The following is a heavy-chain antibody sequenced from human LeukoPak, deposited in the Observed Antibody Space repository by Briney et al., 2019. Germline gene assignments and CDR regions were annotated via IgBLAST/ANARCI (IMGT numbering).Heavy chain of an antibody. J-gene: IGHJ6*03. V-gene: IGHV4-61*02. D-gene: IGHD3-9*01. Sequence: SETLSLTCTVSGGSISSGSYYWSWIRQPAGKGLEWIGRIYTSGSTNYNPSPKSRVTISVDTSKNQFSLKLSSVTAADTAVYYCARDYRIYDILTGYYSYYYYMDVWGKGTTVTVSS. CDR2: IYTSGST. CDR3: ARDYRIYDILTGYYSYYYYMDV. CDR1: GGSISSGSYY.